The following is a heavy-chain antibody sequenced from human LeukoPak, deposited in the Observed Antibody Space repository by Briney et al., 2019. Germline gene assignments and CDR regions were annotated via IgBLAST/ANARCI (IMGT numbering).Heavy chain of an antibody. V-gene: IGHV4-59*08. D-gene: IGHD2-2*01. Sequence: SETLSLTCTVSGGSISSYYWSWIRQPPGKGLEWIGYISYSGSSNYNPSLKSRVTISVDTSKNQFSLNLSSVTAADTAVYYCASSPRLTTSWFLFDSWGHGTLVTVSS. CDR2: ISYSGSS. CDR3: ASSPRLTTSWFLFDS. CDR1: GGSISSYY. J-gene: IGHJ5*01.